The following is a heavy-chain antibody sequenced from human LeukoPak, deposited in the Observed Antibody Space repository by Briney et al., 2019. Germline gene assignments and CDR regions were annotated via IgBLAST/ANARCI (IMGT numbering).Heavy chain of an antibody. J-gene: IGHJ3*02. CDR2: ISWNSGSI. D-gene: IGHD1-26*01. Sequence: GGSLRLSCAASGFTFDDYAMHWVRQAPGKGLEWVSGISWNSGSIGYADSVKGRFTISRDNAKNSLYLQMNSLRAEDTALYYCAKDGHGADAFDIWSQGTMVTVSS. V-gene: IGHV3-9*01. CDR3: AKDGHGADAFDI. CDR1: GFTFDDYA.